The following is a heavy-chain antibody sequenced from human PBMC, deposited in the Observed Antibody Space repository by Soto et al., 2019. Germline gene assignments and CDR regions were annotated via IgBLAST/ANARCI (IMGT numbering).Heavy chain of an antibody. CDR3: AKSVSYYYGSGSYHYFDY. V-gene: IGHV3-23*01. Sequence: GESLKISCAASGFTFSSYAMSWVRQAPGKGLEWVSAISGSGGSTYYADSVKGRFTISRDNSKNTLYLQMNSLRAEDTAVYYCAKSVSYYYGSGSYHYFDYWGQGTLVTVSS. CDR2: ISGSGGST. CDR1: GFTFSSYA. D-gene: IGHD3-10*01. J-gene: IGHJ4*02.